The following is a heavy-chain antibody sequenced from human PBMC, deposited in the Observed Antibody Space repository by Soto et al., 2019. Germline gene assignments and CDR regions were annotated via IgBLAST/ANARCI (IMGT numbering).Heavy chain of an antibody. CDR1: GFTFSSYG. J-gene: IGHJ1*01. D-gene: IGHD6-13*01. V-gene: IGHV3-30*18. Sequence: VQLVESGGGVVQPGRSLRLSCAASGFTFSSYGMHWVRQAPGKGMEWVAVISYDGSNKYYADSVKGRFTISRDNSKNTLYLQMNSLRAEDTAVYYCAKEKGIAWQRAEYFQHWGQGTLVTVSS. CDR2: ISYDGSNK. CDR3: AKEKGIAWQRAEYFQH.